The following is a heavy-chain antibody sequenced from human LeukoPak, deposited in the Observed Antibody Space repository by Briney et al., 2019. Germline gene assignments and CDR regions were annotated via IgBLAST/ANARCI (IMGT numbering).Heavy chain of an antibody. Sequence: GGTLRLSCAASGFIFNTYVMHWVRQAPGKGLEWLAFIRYDGSNKNYADSVKGRFTISRDNTKNSLYLQMNSLRAEDTAVYYCAKDGGSDPDSFDIWGQGTMVTVSS. CDR1: GFIFNTYV. D-gene: IGHD2-15*01. CDR3: AKDGGSDPDSFDI. V-gene: IGHV3-30*02. J-gene: IGHJ3*02. CDR2: IRYDGSNK.